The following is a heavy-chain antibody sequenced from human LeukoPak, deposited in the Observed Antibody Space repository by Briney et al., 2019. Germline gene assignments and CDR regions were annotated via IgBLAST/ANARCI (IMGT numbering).Heavy chain of an antibody. CDR3: ARVDYNSRGSFYDSWFDP. CDR1: GASISSGSFF. J-gene: IGHJ5*02. V-gene: IGHV4-61*02. CDR2: VYTNG. D-gene: IGHD3-22*01. Sequence: SQTLSLTCTVSGASISSGSFFWGWIRQPGGKGLEWIGRVYTNGNTASLSTNYNPSLKSRVTISVDTSKNQISLRLSSVTAADTAMYYCARVDYNSRGSFYDSWFDPWGRGTLVTVSS.